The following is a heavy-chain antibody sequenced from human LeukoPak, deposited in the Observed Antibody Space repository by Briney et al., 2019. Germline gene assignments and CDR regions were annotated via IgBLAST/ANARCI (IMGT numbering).Heavy chain of an antibody. V-gene: IGHV1-46*01. CDR2: INPSGGST. J-gene: IGHJ5*02. CDR1: GYTFTSYY. Sequence: ASVKVSCKASGYTFTSYYMHWVRQAPGQGLEWMGIINPSGGSTSYAQKFQGRVTMTRDTSTSTVYMELSSLRSEDTAVYYCAGDARELRYFDSVGWFDPWGQGTLVTVSS. D-gene: IGHD3-9*01. CDR3: AGDARELRYFDSVGWFDP.